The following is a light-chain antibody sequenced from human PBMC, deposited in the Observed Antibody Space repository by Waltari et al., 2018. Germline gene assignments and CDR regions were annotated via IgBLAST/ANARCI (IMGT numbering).Light chain of an antibody. CDR2: WAS. CDR1: RSVLYSSNNKNY. CDR3: QQYYRAPQT. V-gene: IGKV4-1*01. Sequence: DFVMTQSPDSLAVSLGERATINCKSSRSVLYSSNNKNYLDWYQQKPRQPPKLLIYWASTRESGVPDRFSGSGSATDFTLTISSLQAEDVAVYYCQQYYRAPQTFGQGTKVEIK. J-gene: IGKJ1*01.